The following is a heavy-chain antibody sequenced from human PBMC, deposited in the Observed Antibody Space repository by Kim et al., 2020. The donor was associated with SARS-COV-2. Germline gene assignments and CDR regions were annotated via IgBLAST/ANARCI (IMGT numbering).Heavy chain of an antibody. J-gene: IGHJ4*02. D-gene: IGHD3-22*01. CDR3: AADYDAGLRY. Sequence: TIYYADSVKGRFTISRDNAKNSLYLQMNSLRAEDTAVYYCAADYDAGLRYWGQGTLVTVSS. CDR2: TI. V-gene: IGHV3-48*04.